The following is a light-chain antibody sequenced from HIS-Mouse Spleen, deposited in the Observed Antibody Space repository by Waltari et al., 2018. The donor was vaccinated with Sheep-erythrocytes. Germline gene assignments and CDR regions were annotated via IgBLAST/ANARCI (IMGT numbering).Light chain of an antibody. CDR3: CSYAGGSTYVV. CDR1: SSDVGGYNL. J-gene: IGLJ2*01. Sequence: QSALTQPASVSGSPGQSITISCTGTSSDVGGYNLFSWYQQHPGKAPKLMIYGGSKRPSGVSNRFSGSKSGNTASLTISGLQAEDEADYFCCSYAGGSTYVVFGGGTKLTVL. CDR2: GGS. V-gene: IGLV2-23*01.